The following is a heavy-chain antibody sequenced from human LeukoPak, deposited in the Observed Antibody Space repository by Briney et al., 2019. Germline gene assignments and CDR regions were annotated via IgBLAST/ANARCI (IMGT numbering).Heavy chain of an antibody. CDR1: GFTFSRYA. D-gene: IGHD3-16*01. CDR3: AKHYDYIFAASDY. V-gene: IGHV3-23*01. Sequence: PGGSLRLSCAASGFTFSRYAMSWVRQAPGKGLEWVSAISGSGGSTYYADSVKGRFTISRDNSKNTLYLQMNSLRAEDTAVYYCAKHYDYIFAASDYWSQGTLVTVSS. CDR2: ISGSGGST. J-gene: IGHJ4*02.